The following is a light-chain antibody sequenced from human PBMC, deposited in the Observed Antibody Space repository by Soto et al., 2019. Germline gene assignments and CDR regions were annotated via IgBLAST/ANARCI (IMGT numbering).Light chain of an antibody. CDR1: SSDVATYNL. V-gene: IGLV2-23*01. J-gene: IGLJ1*01. Sequence: QSALTQPASVSGSPGQSITISCTGTSSDVATYNLVSWYQQRPGTAPQLMIYEGSKRPSGVSNRFSGSKSGNTASLTISGLQAEDEADYYCCSYAGSSTYVFGTGTQLTVL. CDR2: EGS. CDR3: CSYAGSSTYV.